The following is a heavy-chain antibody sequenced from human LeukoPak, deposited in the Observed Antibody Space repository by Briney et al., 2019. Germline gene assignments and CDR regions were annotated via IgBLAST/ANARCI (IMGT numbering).Heavy chain of an antibody. V-gene: IGHV3-23*01. CDR1: GFSFSNYA. J-gene: IGHJ4*02. Sequence: GGSLRLSCAASGFSFSNYAMSWVRQAPGKGLEWVSLIVSSSGSTFYADSVKGRFTISRDNSKNTLYLQMSSLRAEDTAVYYCLVTTRSRGFDYWGQGTLVTVSS. D-gene: IGHD1/OR15-1a*01. CDR2: IVSSSGST. CDR3: LVTTRSRGFDY.